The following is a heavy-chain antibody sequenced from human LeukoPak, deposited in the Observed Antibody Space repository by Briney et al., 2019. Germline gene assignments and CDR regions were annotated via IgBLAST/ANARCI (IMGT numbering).Heavy chain of an antibody. D-gene: IGHD5-18*01. V-gene: IGHV4-59*01. CDR2: IYYSGNT. Sequence: SETLSLTCTVSGGSISTYYWSWLRQPPGKGLEWLGYIYYSGNTNYNPSLKGRVTISVDTSKNQFSLKLSSVTAADTAVYYCAKNKLWFDYWGQGTLVTVSS. J-gene: IGHJ4*02. CDR3: AKNKLWFDY. CDR1: GGSISTYY.